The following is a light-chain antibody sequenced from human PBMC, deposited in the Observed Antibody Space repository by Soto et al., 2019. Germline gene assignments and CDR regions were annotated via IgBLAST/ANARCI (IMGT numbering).Light chain of an antibody. CDR2: EVN. J-gene: IGLJ1*01. Sequence: QSALAQPASVSGSPGQSITISCTGTISDISAYNYVSWYQQHPGKAPKLLIYEVNNRPSGVSDRFSGSKSGDTASLTISGLQADDEADYSCFSYSPSTSLYVFGTGTKVTVL. V-gene: IGLV2-14*01. CDR1: ISDISAYNY. CDR3: FSYSPSTSLYV.